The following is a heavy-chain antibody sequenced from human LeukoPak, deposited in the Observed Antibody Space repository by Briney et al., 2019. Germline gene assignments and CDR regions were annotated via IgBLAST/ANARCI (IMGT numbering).Heavy chain of an antibody. D-gene: IGHD2-21*02. Sequence: GGSLRLSCAASGFAFSDYYMSWIRQAPGKGLEWVSYISSSGSTIYYADSVKGRFTISRDNAKNSLYLQMNSLRAEDTAVYYCARDRVTSLFTYYYGMDVWGQGTTVTVSS. J-gene: IGHJ6*02. CDR2: ISSSGSTI. V-gene: IGHV3-11*01. CDR3: ARDRVTSLFTYYYGMDV. CDR1: GFAFSDYY.